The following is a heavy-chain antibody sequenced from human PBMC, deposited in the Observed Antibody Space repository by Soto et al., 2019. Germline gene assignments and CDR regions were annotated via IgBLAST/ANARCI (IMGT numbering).Heavy chain of an antibody. V-gene: IGHV1-18*01. J-gene: IGHJ3*02. Sequence: ASVKVSCKASGYTFTSYGISWVRQAPGQGLEWMGWISAYNGNTNYAQKLQGRVTMTTDTSTSTAYMELRSLGSDDTAVYYCAREGYCSGGSCLLGAFDIWGQGTMVTVSS. CDR2: ISAYNGNT. CDR1: GYTFTSYG. D-gene: IGHD2-15*01. CDR3: AREGYCSGGSCLLGAFDI.